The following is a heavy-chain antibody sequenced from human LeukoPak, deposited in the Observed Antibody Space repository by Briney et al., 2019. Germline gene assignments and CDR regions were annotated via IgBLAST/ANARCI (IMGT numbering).Heavy chain of an antibody. CDR1: GFSFSSYG. CDR2: IQNDGSNK. CDR3: AREIDDYGDYLHY. V-gene: IGHV3-30*02. J-gene: IGHJ4*02. Sequence: GGSLRLSCAASGFSFSSYGMHWVRQAPGKGLEWVAFIQNDGSNKHYADSVKGQFTISRDNSKNTLYLQMNSLRTEDMAVYYCAREIDDYGDYLHYWGQGTLVTVSS. D-gene: IGHD4-17*01.